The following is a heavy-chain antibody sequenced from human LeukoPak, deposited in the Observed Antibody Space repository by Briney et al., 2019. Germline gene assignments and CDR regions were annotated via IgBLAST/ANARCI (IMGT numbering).Heavy chain of an antibody. Sequence: GGSLRLSCAASGFTFSSYEMNWVRQAPGKGLEWVSYISSSGSTIYYADFVKGRFTISRDNSKSTVYLQMNSLRTEDTAVYYCAKDRVSPGFNWFDPWDQGTLVTVSS. D-gene: IGHD2-15*01. CDR1: GFTFSSYE. J-gene: IGHJ5*02. V-gene: IGHV3-48*03. CDR3: AKDRVSPGFNWFDP. CDR2: ISSSGSTI.